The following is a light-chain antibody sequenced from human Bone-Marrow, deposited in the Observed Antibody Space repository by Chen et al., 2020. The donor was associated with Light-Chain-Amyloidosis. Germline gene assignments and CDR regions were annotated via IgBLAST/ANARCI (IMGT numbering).Light chain of an antibody. CDR2: DDS. V-gene: IGLV3-21*02. J-gene: IGLJ3*02. CDR1: NIGATS. CDR3: QVWDRSSDRPV. Sequence: YVLTQPSSLSEAPGQTATIACGGNNIGATSVHWYQQTPGQAPLLVVYDDSARPSGIPGRLSGSNSGNTATLAISRVEAGDEADYYCQVWDRSSDRPVFGGGTKLTVL.